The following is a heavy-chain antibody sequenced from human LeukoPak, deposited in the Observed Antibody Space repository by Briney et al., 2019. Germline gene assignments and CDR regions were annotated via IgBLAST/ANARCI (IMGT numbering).Heavy chain of an antibody. CDR3: ARDGGFWSGYLFDY. CDR2: ISSSSTI. V-gene: IGHV3-48*04. D-gene: IGHD3-3*01. J-gene: IGHJ4*02. CDR1: GFTFSSYS. Sequence: GGSLRLSCAASGFTFSSYSMNWVRQAPGKGLEWVSYISSSSTIYYADSVKGRFTISRDNAKNSLYLQMNSLRAEDTAVYYCARDGGFWSGYLFDYWGQGTLVTVSS.